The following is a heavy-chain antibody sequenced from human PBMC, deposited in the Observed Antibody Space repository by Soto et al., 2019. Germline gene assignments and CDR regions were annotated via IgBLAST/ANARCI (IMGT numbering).Heavy chain of an antibody. D-gene: IGHD4-17*01. CDR1: GGSFSGYY. J-gene: IGHJ6*02. CDR2: INHSGST. V-gene: IGHV4-34*01. Sequence: QVQLQQWGAGLLKPSETLSLTCAVYGGSFSGYYWSWIRQPPGKGLEWIGEINHSGSTNYNPSLKSRVTISVDTSTNQFSLKLSSVTAADTAVYYCARGSDYGDYQDYYGMDVWGQGTTVTVSS. CDR3: ARGSDYGDYQDYYGMDV.